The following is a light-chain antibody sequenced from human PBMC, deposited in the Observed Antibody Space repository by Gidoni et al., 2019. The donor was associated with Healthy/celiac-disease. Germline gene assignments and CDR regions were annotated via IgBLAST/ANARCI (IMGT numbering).Light chain of an antibody. CDR1: SSDVGGYNY. Sequence: QSALPQPASVSGSPGQSITLSCTGTSSDVGGYNYVSWYQQHPGKAPKLMIYDVSNRPSGGSNRFSGSKSGNTASLTISGLQAEDEADYYCSSYTSSSTLGVFGGGTKLTVL. CDR3: SSYTSSSTLGV. V-gene: IGLV2-14*01. J-gene: IGLJ3*02. CDR2: DVS.